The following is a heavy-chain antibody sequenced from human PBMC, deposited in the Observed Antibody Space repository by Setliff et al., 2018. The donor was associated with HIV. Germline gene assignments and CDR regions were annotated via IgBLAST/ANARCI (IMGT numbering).Heavy chain of an antibody. CDR3: ARSFSGRYFWSGYYTGPDPKGENAFDI. J-gene: IGHJ3*02. D-gene: IGHD3-3*01. CDR1: GGSISNSNYF. V-gene: IGHV4-39*02. CDR2: IYSSGST. Sequence: PSEPLSLTCTVSGGSISNSNYFWGWIRQPPGKGLEWIGRIYSSGSTYYQPSLQGRVSMSIDSSKNHFSLSLRYVTAADTAVYYCARSFSGRYFWSGYYTGPDPKGENAFDIWGQGTMGT.